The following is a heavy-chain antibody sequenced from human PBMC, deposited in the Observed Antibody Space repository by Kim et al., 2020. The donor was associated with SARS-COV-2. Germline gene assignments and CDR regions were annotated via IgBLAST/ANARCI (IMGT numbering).Heavy chain of an antibody. D-gene: IGHD3-9*01. J-gene: IGHJ4*02. CDR3: ARVGTYYDILTGYFDY. V-gene: IGHV4-31*01. Sequence: PSLNGLVTISVDTSKNQFSLKLSSVTAADTAVYYCARVGTYYDILTGYFDYWGQGTLVTVSS.